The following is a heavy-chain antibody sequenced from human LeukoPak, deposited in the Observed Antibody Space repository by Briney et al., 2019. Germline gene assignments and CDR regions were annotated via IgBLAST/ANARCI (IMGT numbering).Heavy chain of an antibody. Sequence: PSETLSLTCTVSGDSLSSHYWSWIRQPPGKGLEWIGYIYNSGSTNYNPSLKSRVTISVDTSKNQFSLNLSSVTAADTAVYYCARGHYYDSSGDYWGQGTLVTVSS. CDR3: ARGHYYDSSGDY. CDR1: GDSLSSHY. CDR2: IYNSGST. D-gene: IGHD3-22*01. J-gene: IGHJ4*02. V-gene: IGHV4-59*11.